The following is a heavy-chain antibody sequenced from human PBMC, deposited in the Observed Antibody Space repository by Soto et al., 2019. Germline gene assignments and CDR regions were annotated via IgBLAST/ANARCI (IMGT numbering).Heavy chain of an antibody. CDR2: ISYDGSNK. CDR1: GFTFSSYA. CDR3: ARHVDSGMAPRMDV. J-gene: IGHJ6*02. D-gene: IGHD5-18*01. Sequence: PGGSLRLSCAASGFTFSSYAMHWVRQAPGKGLEWVAVISYDGSNKYYADSVKGRFTISRDNSKNTLYLQMNSLRAEDTAVYYCARHVDSGMAPRMDVWGQGTTVTVSS. V-gene: IGHV3-30-3*01.